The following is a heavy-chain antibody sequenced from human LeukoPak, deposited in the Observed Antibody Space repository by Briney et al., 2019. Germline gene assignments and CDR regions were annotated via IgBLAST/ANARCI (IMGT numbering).Heavy chain of an antibody. V-gene: IGHV4-34*01. D-gene: IGHD2-2*01. J-gene: IGHJ6*02. CDR3: ARTDIVVVPAARSHYHGMDV. Sequence: SETLSLTCAVYGGSFSGYYWSWIRQPPGKGLEWIGEINHSGSTNYNPSLKSRVTISVDTSKNQFSLKLSSVTAADTAVYYCARTDIVVVPAARSHYHGMDVWGQGTTVTVSS. CDR1: GGSFSGYY. CDR2: INHSGST.